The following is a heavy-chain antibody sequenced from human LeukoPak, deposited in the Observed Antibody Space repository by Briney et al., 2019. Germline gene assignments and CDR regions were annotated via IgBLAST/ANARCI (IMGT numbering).Heavy chain of an antibody. CDR1: GFTVSSNY. CDR3: ARDNGSGKYYFDY. D-gene: IGHD3-10*01. CDR2: IYSGGST. J-gene: IGHJ4*02. Sequence: PGGSLRLSCAASGFTVSSNYMSWVRQAPGKGLEWVSVIYSGGSTYYADSVKGRFTISGDNSKNTLYLQMNSLRAEDTAVYYCARDNGSGKYYFDYWGQGTLVTVSS. V-gene: IGHV3-66*02.